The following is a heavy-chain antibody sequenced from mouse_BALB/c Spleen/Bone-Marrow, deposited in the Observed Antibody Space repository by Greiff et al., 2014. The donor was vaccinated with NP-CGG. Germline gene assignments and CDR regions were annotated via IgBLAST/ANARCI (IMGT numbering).Heavy chain of an antibody. CDR1: GFNIKDTY. CDR2: IDPANGNT. Sequence: VQLQQSGAELVKPGASVKLSCTASGFNIKDTYMHWVKQRPEQGLEWIGWIDPANGNTKYDPKFQGKATITADTSSNTAYLQLSSLTSEDTAVYYCATMITDWYFDVWGAGTTVTVSS. J-gene: IGHJ1*01. V-gene: IGHV14-3*02. D-gene: IGHD2-4*01. CDR3: ATMITDWYFDV.